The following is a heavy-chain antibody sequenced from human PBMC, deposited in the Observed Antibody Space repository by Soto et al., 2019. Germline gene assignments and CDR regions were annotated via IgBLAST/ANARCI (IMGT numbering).Heavy chain of an antibody. Sequence: EVQLLESGGGLVQPGGSLRLSCAASGFTFSTFDMTWVRQAPGKGLEWVSLIRGVAGSTHYPDSVKGRFTISKDTSNNVLYLEMNSLRADDTAVYFCVKGAWLDYWGQGNMVTVSS. V-gene: IGHV3-23*01. CDR1: GFTFSTFD. CDR3: VKGAWLDY. CDR2: IRGVAGST. J-gene: IGHJ4*02.